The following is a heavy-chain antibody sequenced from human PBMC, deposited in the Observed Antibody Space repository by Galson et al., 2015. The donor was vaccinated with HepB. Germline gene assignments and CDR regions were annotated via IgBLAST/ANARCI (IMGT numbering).Heavy chain of an antibody. D-gene: IGHD3-22*01. CDR2: ISAYDGNA. CDR3: ARAPSRIVVTYFDL. J-gene: IGHJ2*01. V-gene: IGHV1-18*01. Sequence: SVKVSCKASGYIFINYIITWVRQAPGQGLEWMGWISAYDGNANYAQKFQGRVTMTTDTSTSTVHMELKSLRSDDTAVYYCARAPSRIVVTYFDLWGRGTLVTVSS. CDR1: GYIFINYI.